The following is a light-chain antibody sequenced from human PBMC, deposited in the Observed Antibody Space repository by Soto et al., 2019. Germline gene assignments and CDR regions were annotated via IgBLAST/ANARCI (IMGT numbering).Light chain of an antibody. CDR3: QQYGSSPWT. V-gene: IGKV3-20*01. CDR2: GAS. Sequence: EVVLTQSPGTLSFSPGERATLSCRASQTIKSNYLAWYQQTPGQAPRLLIYGASSRATGIPDRFSGSGSVTDFTLTISRQEPEDFAVYYCQQYGSSPWTFGQGTKVDIK. CDR1: QTIKSNY. J-gene: IGKJ1*01.